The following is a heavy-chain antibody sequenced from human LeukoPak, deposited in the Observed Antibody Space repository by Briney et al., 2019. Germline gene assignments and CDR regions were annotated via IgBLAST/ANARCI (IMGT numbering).Heavy chain of an antibody. Sequence: ASVKVSCKASGYTFTGYYLHWVRQAPEQGPEWMGRINPNSGGTNYAQKFQGRVTMTRDTSIITAYMELSRLRSDDTAVYYCARETKLEWLLIFDYWGQGTLVTVSS. CDR2: INPNSGGT. V-gene: IGHV1-2*06. CDR1: GYTFTGYY. J-gene: IGHJ4*02. CDR3: ARETKLEWLLIFDY. D-gene: IGHD3-3*01.